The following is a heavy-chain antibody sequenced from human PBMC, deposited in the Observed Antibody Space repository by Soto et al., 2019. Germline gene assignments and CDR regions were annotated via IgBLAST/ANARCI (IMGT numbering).Heavy chain of an antibody. V-gene: IGHV5-51*01. D-gene: IGHD4-17*01. Sequence: PGESLKISCKGSGYSFTSYWIGWVRQMPGKGLEWMGIIYPGDSDTRYSPSFQGQVTISADKSISTAYLQWSSLKASDTAMYYCARRLSRYGDLDFHFDYWGQGTLVTVSS. CDR3: ARRLSRYGDLDFHFDY. CDR1: GYSFTSYW. J-gene: IGHJ4*02. CDR2: IYPGDSDT.